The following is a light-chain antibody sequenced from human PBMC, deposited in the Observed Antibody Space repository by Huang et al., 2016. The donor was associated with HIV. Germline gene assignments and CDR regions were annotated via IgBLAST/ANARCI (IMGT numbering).Light chain of an antibody. CDR2: GES. V-gene: IGKV3-15*01. Sequence: EVLLTQSPATLSVSPGERATLSCRASQSVSTNLDWYQQKPGQAPRLLIYGESTRATGVPARFSGIGSGTEFTLTISSLQSEDSAVYYCQQYNSWPPLFTFGPGTKVDIK. J-gene: IGKJ3*01. CDR3: QQYNSWPPLFT. CDR1: QSVSTN.